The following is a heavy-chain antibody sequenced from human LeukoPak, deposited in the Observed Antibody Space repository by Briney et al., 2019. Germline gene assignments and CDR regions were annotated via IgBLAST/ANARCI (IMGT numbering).Heavy chain of an antibody. CDR3: ARDFDWQLDY. D-gene: IGHD3-9*01. CDR1: GFTFSDYG. CDR2: ISSRSSTI. J-gene: IGHJ4*02. V-gene: IGHV3-48*02. Sequence: GKSLRLSCTASGFTFSDYGMHWVRQAPGKGQEWVSYISSRSSTIYYADSVKGRFTISRDNAKNSLYLQMNSLRDDDTAVYFCARDFDWQLDYWGQGTLVTVSS.